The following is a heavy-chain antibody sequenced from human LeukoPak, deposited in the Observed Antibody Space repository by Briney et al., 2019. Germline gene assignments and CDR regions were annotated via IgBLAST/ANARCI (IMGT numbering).Heavy chain of an antibody. D-gene: IGHD6-13*01. V-gene: IGHV3-9*01. J-gene: IGHJ4*02. CDR2: MNWNSGGI. CDR1: GFTVSSNS. CDR3: AKGADSSSWYHFDY. Sequence: PGGSLRLSCTVSGFTVSSNSMSWVRQAPGKGLEWVSGMNWNSGGIGYADSVKGRFTISRDNAKNSLYLQMNSLRVEDTALYYCAKGADSSSWYHFDYWGQGTLVTVSS.